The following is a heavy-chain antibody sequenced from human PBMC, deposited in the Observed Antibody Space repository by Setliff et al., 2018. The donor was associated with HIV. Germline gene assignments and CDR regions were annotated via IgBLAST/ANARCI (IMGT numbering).Heavy chain of an antibody. CDR2: ISTNTGDP. CDR1: GYTFTSYA. V-gene: IGHV7-4-1*01. Sequence: ASVKVSCKASGYTFTSYAMNWVRQAPGQGLEWMGRISTNTGDPMYAQGFTGRFVFSLDITVNTAYLQISSLKTEDTAVYYCARDRNYIEFDIWGQGTMVTVSS. J-gene: IGHJ3*02. D-gene: IGHD3-10*01. CDR3: ARDRNYIEFDI.